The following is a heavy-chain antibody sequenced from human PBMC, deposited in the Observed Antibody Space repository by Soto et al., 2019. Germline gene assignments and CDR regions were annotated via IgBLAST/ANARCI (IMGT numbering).Heavy chain of an antibody. CDR1: GYTFISYG. CDR3: ARRESLSDYYYGLDV. Sequence: VASVKVSCKASGYTFISYGISWVRQAPGQGLEWMGWINTYNGNTKFAQKFQGRVTLTTDTSTSMAYMELRSLRSEDTAVYYCARRESLSDYYYGLDVWGQGTTVTVSS. J-gene: IGHJ6*02. CDR2: INTYNGNT. V-gene: IGHV1-18*04.